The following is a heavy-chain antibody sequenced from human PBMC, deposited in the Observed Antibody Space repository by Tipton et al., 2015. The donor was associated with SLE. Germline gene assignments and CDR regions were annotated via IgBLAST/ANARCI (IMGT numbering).Heavy chain of an antibody. CDR1: GFNFGDYA. D-gene: IGHD6-19*01. CDR2: IKSKNDGETT. J-gene: IGHJ4*02. CDR3: TRDVGPGAAVAGDH. Sequence: GSLRLSCTTSGFNFGDYALSWVRQAPGKGLEWVGRIKSKNDGETTAYAAPVKGRFTISRDDSENTMYLQMNGLKSEDTALYYCTRDVGPGAAVAGDHWGQGTLVTVSS. V-gene: IGHV3-15*01.